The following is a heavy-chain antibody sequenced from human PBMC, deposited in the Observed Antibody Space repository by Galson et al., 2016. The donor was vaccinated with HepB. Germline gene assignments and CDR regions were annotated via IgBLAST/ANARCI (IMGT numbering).Heavy chain of an antibody. CDR3: ARDPLDIVVTTAFYFDY. V-gene: IGHV3-33*01. Sequence: SLRLSCAASGFTFSSYGMHWVRQAPGKGLEWVAVIWYDGSNKYYADSVKGRFTISRDNSKNTLYLQMNSLRAEDTAVYYCARDPLDIVVTTAFYFDYWGQGTLVTVSS. J-gene: IGHJ4*02. D-gene: IGHD5-12*01. CDR1: GFTFSSYG. CDR2: IWYDGSNK.